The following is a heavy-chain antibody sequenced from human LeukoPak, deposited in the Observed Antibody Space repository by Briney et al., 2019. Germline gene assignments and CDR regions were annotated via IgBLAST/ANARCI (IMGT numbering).Heavy chain of an antibody. V-gene: IGHV3-7*03. J-gene: IGHJ4*02. D-gene: IGHD4-17*01. CDR2: IKQDGTEK. Sequence: GGSLCLSCVVSGFTFSSYWMSWVRQAPGKGLEWVANIKQDGTEKDYVDSAKGRCTISRDNAKNSLYLQMNSLRAEDTALYYWAKTGGGTYGDYFEYWGQGTLVTVSS. CDR1: GFTFSSYW. CDR3: AKTGGGTYGDYFEY.